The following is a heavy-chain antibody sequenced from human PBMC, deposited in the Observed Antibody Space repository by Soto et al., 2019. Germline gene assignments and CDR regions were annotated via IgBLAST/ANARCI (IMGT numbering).Heavy chain of an antibody. Sequence: ASVKVSCKASGYTFTSYGISWVRQAPGQGLEWMGWISAYNGNTNYAQKLQGRVTMTTDTSTSTAYMELRSLRSDDTAVYYCARGPRRYSSSPRRADYYYYCGMDVWGQGTTVTVSS. D-gene: IGHD6-6*01. J-gene: IGHJ6*02. CDR3: ARGPRRYSSSPRRADYYYYCGMDV. V-gene: IGHV1-18*01. CDR1: GYTFTSYG. CDR2: ISAYNGNT.